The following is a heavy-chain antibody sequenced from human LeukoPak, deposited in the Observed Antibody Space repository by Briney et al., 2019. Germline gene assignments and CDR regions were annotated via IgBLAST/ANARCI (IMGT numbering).Heavy chain of an antibody. V-gene: IGHV3-23*01. CDR1: GFTFSSYA. D-gene: IGHD3-9*01. J-gene: IGHJ4*02. Sequence: PGGSLRLSCAASGFTFSSYAMNWVRQAPGKGLEWASSLSGSGASTYYADSVKGRFTISRDNSKNTLYLRMNSLRAEDTAVYYCAKPKGGNYDILTGYPDWGQGTLVTVSS. CDR3: AKPKGGNYDILTGYPD. CDR2: LSGSGAST.